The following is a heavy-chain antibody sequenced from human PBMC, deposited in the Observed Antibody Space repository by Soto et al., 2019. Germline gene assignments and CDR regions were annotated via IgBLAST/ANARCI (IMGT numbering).Heavy chain of an antibody. CDR3: ASRYDSTFDI. V-gene: IGHV4-30-2*01. D-gene: IGHD3-22*01. CDR1: GGSISSGGYS. CDR2: IYHSGST. J-gene: IGHJ3*02. Sequence: SETLSLTCAVSGGSISSGGYSWSWTRQPPGKGLEWIGYIYHSGSTYYNPSLKSRVTISVDRSKNQFSLKLGSVTAADTAVYYCASRYDSTFDIWGQGTMVT.